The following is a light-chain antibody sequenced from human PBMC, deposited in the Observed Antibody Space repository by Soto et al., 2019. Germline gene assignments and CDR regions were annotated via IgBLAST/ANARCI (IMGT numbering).Light chain of an antibody. CDR1: QSVSSN. J-gene: IGKJ1*01. V-gene: IGKV3-15*01. CDR3: QQYGSSPPST. CDR2: GAS. Sequence: EIVMTQSPATLSASPGERATLSCRASQSVSSNLAWYQQKPGQAPRLLIYGASTRATGIPARFSGSGSGTEFTLTISSLQSEDFAVYYCQQYGSSPPSTFGQGTKVDI.